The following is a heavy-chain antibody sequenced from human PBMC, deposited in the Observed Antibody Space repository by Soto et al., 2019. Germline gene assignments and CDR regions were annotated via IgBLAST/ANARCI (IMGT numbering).Heavy chain of an antibody. V-gene: IGHV1-46*01. D-gene: IGHD6-19*01. CDR1: GYTFTSYY. Sequence: ASVKVSCKASGYTFTSYYMHWLRQAPGQGLEWMGIINPSGGSTSYAQKFQGRVTMTRDTSTSTVYMELSSLRSEDTAVYYCARCLAVAGTDYYYGMDVWGQGTTVTVSS. CDR3: ARCLAVAGTDYYYGMDV. CDR2: INPSGGST. J-gene: IGHJ6*02.